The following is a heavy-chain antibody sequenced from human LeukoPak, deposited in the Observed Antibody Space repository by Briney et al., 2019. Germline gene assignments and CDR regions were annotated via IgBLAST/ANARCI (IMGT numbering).Heavy chain of an antibody. CDR1: GFTFSSYS. Sequence: GGSLRLSCAASGFTFSSYSMNWVRQAPGKGLEWVSSISSSSSYIYYADSVKGRFTISRDNAKNSLYLQMNSLRAEDTAVYYCARGLTYSSSWHDYWGQGTLVTVSS. V-gene: IGHV3-21*01. J-gene: IGHJ4*02. CDR3: ARGLTYSSSWHDY. CDR2: ISSSSSYI. D-gene: IGHD6-13*01.